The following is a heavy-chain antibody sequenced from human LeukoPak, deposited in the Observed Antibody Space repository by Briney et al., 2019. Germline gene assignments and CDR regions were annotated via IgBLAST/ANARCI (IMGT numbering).Heavy chain of an antibody. V-gene: IGHV3-23*01. D-gene: IGHD3-22*01. CDR1: GFTFSSYA. Sequence: GGSLRLSCAASGFTFSSYAMSWVRQAPGKGLEWVSAISGSGGSTYYADSVKGRFTISRDNSKNTLYLQMNSLRAEDTAVYYCANALEYHYDSSGYYGYWGQGTLVTVSS. J-gene: IGHJ4*02. CDR2: ISGSGGST. CDR3: ANALEYHYDSSGYYGY.